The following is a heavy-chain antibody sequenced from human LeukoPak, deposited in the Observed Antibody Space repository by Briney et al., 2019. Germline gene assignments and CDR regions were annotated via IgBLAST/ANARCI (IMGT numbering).Heavy chain of an antibody. Sequence: SETLSLTCAVYGGSFSSYYWGWIRQPPGKGLEWIGSIYYSGSTYYNPSLKSRVTISVDTSKNQFSLKLSSVTAADTAVYYCARARAAAGQYYFDYWGQGTLVTVSS. J-gene: IGHJ4*02. V-gene: IGHV4-39*07. CDR2: IYYSGST. CDR1: GGSFSSYY. D-gene: IGHD6-13*01. CDR3: ARARAAAGQYYFDY.